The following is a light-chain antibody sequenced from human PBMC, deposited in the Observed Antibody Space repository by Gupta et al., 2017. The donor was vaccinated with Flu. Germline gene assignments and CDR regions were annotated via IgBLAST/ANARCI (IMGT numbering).Light chain of an antibody. CDR1: NNVNHN. CDR3: QVCESSASV. J-gene: IGLJ3*02. Sequence: ALGKTGSLSSGGKNNVNHNVLWYQEKPGQAPVRVIYKGSNRASGISDRFSGSNSGNTATLTISSDQGGDEGDYYCQVCESSASVFGGGTKLTVL. CDR2: KGS. V-gene: IGLV3-9*01.